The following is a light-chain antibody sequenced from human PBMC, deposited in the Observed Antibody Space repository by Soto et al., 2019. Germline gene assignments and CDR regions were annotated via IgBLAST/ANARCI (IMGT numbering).Light chain of an antibody. CDR2: DAS. J-gene: IGKJ1*01. CDR3: QQYEGFSRT. V-gene: IGKV1-5*01. Sequence: DIQMTQSPSTLPASVGDRVTITCRASQSVSNWLAWYQQKPGKAPKLLIYDASNLESGVPSRFSGSGSGTEFTLTISSLQPDDFATYYCQQYEGFSRTFGQGTKVDI. CDR1: QSVSNW.